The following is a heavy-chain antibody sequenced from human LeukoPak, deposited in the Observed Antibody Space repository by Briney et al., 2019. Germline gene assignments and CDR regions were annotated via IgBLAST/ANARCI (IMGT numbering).Heavy chain of an antibody. V-gene: IGHV3-30*02. J-gene: IGHJ6*03. CDR3: ANINDFWSGYYLAYYYMDV. CDR2: ILDDVSNK. CDR1: VFTSSSYG. Sequence: GSLRHSCAQPVFTSSSYGTYCVRARPDKGVEWVAFILDDVSNKYYADSVKGRFTITRDNSKNTLYLQMNSLRAKDTAVYYCANINDFWSGYYLAYYYMDVWGKGTTVTVSS. D-gene: IGHD3-3*01.